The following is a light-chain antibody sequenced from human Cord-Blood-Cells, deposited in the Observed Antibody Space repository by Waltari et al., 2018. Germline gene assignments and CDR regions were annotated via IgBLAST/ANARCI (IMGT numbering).Light chain of an antibody. CDR3: QQYGSSPIT. V-gene: IGKV3-20*01. CDR2: GAS. J-gene: IGKJ5*01. Sequence: VLTPSPGTPSLSPGDRAPLSCRARQSVSSSYLAWYHQKPGQAPRLLIYGASSRATGIPDRFSGSGAGTDFTLTICRLEPEDVAVYYCQQYGSSPITFGQGTRLEIK. CDR1: QSVSSSY.